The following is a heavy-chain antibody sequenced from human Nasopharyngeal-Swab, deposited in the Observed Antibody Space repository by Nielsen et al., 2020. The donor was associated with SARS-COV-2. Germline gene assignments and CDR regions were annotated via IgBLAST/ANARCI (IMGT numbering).Heavy chain of an antibody. D-gene: IGHD5-18*01. CDR3: ARVRGSYGFGLDY. CDR2: ISSSSSYI. J-gene: IGHJ4*02. V-gene: IGHV3-21*01. Sequence: GESLKISCAASGFTFSSYSMNWVRQAPGKGLEWVSSISSSSSYIYYADSVKGRFTISRDNAKNSLYLQMNSLRAEDTAVYYCARVRGSYGFGLDYWGQGALVTVSS. CDR1: GFTFSSYS.